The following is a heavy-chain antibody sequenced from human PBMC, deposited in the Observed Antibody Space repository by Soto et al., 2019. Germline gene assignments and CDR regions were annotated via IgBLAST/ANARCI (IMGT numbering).Heavy chain of an antibody. Sequence: EMQLVESGGDLVKPGGSLRLSCAGAGFSFFSYTMTWVRQAPGKGLEWVSSISSDNKYIYYADSVKGRFTISRDNAKSSLFLQMNSLRADDTAVYYCTRSPRSLTGTPTGGAQNDYWGQGALVTVSS. CDR1: GFSFFSYT. D-gene: IGHD1-7*01. V-gene: IGHV3-21*01. CDR2: ISSDNKYI. J-gene: IGHJ4*02. CDR3: TRSPRSLTGTPTGGAQNDY.